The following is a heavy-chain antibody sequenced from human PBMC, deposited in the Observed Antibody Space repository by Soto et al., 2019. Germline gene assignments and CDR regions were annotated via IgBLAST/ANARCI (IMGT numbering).Heavy chain of an antibody. Sequence: QVQVVQSGAEEKKPGASVKVSCKASGYTFTSYSMHWVRQAPGQRLEWMGWINVGNGNTKYSQNFQGRVTITQDTSASTAYMELSSRPSEHTAVHYFAREQWGRGSRWFDPWGQGILVTVSA. CDR3: AREQWGRGSRWFDP. CDR1: GYTFTSYS. V-gene: IGHV1-3*05. CDR2: INVGNGNT. J-gene: IGHJ5*02. D-gene: IGHD1-26*01.